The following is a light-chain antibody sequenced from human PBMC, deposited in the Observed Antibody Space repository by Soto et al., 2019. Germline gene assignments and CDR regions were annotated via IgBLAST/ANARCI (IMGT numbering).Light chain of an antibody. CDR2: DAS. CDR1: QSVRSS. V-gene: IGKV3-11*01. CDR3: HQRNNWPLT. Sequence: ETVLTQSPATLSLSPGERATLSCRASQSVRSSLAWYQQKPGQTPRLLIFDASNRAANIPARFSGSGSGTDFTLTISGLETEDSAVYYCHQRNNWPLTFCPGTKVDVK. J-gene: IGKJ3*01.